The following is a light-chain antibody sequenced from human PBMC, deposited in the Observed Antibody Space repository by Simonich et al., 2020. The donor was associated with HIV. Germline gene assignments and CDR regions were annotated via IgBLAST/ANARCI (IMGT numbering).Light chain of an antibody. J-gene: IGKJ1*01. CDR3: QQYYSTPPT. CDR2: WAS. V-gene: IGKV4-1*01. Sequence: DIVMTQSPDSLAVSLGERATINCKSSQSVLYSSNNKNYLALYQQKPGQPPKLLIYWASTRESGVPDRFSASGSGTDFTLTISSLQAEDVAIYYCQQYYSTPPTFGQGTKVEIK. CDR1: QSVLYSSNNKNY.